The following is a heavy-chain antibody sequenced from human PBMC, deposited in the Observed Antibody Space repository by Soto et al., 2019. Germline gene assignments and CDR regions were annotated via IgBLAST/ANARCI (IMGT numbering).Heavy chain of an antibody. CDR2: IIPIFGTA. J-gene: IGHJ6*02. V-gene: IGHV1-69*06. D-gene: IGHD2-2*01. CDR1: GGTFSSYA. Sequence: SVKVSCKASGGTFSSYAISWVRQAPGQGLEWMGGIIPIFGTANYAQKFQGRVTITADKSTSTAYMELSSLRSEDTAVYYCARVRCSSTSCYDYYYYGMDVWGQGTTVTVSS. CDR3: ARVRCSSTSCYDYYYYGMDV.